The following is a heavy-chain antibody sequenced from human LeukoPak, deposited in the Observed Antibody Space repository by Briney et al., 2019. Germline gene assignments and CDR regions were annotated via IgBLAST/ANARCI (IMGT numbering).Heavy chain of an antibody. D-gene: IGHD2-21*02. Sequence: PSETLSLTCAVSGGSISSADYYWSWIRQSPGTGLEWIGFTYYSGSTYYNPSLKSRVTISVDTSKNQFSLKLRSVTAADTAVYYCASIVVVTAAIDYWGQGTLVTVSS. V-gene: IGHV4-30-4*01. CDR2: TYYSGST. CDR1: GGSISSADYY. J-gene: IGHJ4*02. CDR3: ASIVVVTAAIDY.